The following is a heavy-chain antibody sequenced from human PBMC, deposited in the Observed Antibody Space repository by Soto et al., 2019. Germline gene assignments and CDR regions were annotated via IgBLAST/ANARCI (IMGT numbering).Heavy chain of an antibody. CDR2: INPNSGGT. V-gene: IGHV1-2*04. J-gene: IGHJ6*02. CDR3: ARDMDSSSKDYYYGMDV. CDR1: GYTFTGYY. D-gene: IGHD6-6*01. Sequence: PRASVKVSCKASGYTFTGYYMHWVRQAPGQGLEWMGWINPNSGGTNYAQKFQGWVTMTRDTSISTAYMELSRLRSGDTAVYYCARDMDSSSKDYYYGMDVWGQGTTVTVSS.